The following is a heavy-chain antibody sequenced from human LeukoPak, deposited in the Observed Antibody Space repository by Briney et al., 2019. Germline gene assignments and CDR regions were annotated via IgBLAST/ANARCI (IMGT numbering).Heavy chain of an antibody. J-gene: IGHJ4*02. Sequence: GGSLRLSCAASGFTFSSYGMHWVRQAPGKGLEWVAVISYDGSNKYYADSVKGRFTISRDNSKNTLYLQMNSLRAGDTAVYYCAKDGVATIMGGYFDYWGQGTLVTVSS. CDR1: GFTFSSYG. CDR3: AKDGVATIMGGYFDY. V-gene: IGHV3-30*18. D-gene: IGHD5-12*01. CDR2: ISYDGSNK.